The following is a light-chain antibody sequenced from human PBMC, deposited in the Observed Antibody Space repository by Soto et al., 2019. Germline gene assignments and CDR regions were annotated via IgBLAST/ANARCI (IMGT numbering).Light chain of an antibody. J-gene: IGLJ2*01. CDR2: QDS. Sequence: SYELTQPPSVSVSPGQTASITCSGDKLGDNYVCWYQQRPGQSPVLVIYQDSKRPSGIPERFSGSNSGNTATLTISGTQSLDEADYYCQAWDSSTLFFGGGTKVTVL. CDR3: QAWDSSTLF. V-gene: IGLV3-1*01. CDR1: KLGDNY.